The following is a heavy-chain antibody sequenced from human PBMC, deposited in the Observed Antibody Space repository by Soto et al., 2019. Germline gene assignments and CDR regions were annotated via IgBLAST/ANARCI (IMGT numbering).Heavy chain of an antibody. CDR2: IWYDGSNK. D-gene: IGHD6-19*01. Sequence: QVQLVESGGGVVQPGRSLRLSCAASGFTFSSYGMHWVRQAPGKGLEWVAVIWYDGSNKYYADSVKGRFTISRDNSKNTLYLQMNSLRAEDTAVYYCASQRGIAVASRDGMDVWGKGTTVTVSS. CDR3: ASQRGIAVASRDGMDV. V-gene: IGHV3-33*01. J-gene: IGHJ6*04. CDR1: GFTFSSYG.